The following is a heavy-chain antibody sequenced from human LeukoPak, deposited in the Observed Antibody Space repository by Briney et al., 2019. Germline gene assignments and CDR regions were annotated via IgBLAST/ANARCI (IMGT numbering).Heavy chain of an antibody. Sequence: PSETLSLTCAVYGGSFSGYYWSWIRQPPGKGLEGIGEINHSGSTNYNPSLKSRVTISVDTANNQYPLKLSSVTAADTAVYYRARLDGRTYRWLRSFYFDYWGQGTLVTVSS. CDR1: GGSFSGYY. CDR3: ARLDGRTYRWLRSFYFDY. V-gene: IGHV4-34*01. J-gene: IGHJ4*02. CDR2: INHSGST. D-gene: IGHD5-24*01.